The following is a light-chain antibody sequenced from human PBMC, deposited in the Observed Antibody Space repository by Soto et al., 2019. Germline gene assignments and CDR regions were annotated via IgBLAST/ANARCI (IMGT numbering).Light chain of an antibody. CDR1: SSDVSGYNY. J-gene: IGLJ1*01. Sequence: QSALTQPASVSGSPGQSITISCTGTSSDVSGYNYVSWYQQHPGKAPKLIIYEVSNRPSGVSNRFSGSKSGNTASLTISGLQAEDDADYYCNSYTSKSTGVFGTGTKVIVL. CDR2: EVS. CDR3: NSYTSKSTGV. V-gene: IGLV2-14*01.